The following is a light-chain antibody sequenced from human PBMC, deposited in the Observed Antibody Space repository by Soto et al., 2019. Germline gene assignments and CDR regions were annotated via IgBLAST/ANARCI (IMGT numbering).Light chain of an antibody. J-gene: IGLJ2*01. Sequence: QSALTQPASVSGSPGQSITISCTGTRSDFGSYNSIAWYQQHPGKAPRVVIFEVTKRPSGISDRFSGSKSGYTASLRISGLQAEDEADYFCLSYAGNSIWLFGGGTKVTVL. CDR2: EVT. V-gene: IGLV2-23*02. CDR3: LSYAGNSIWL. CDR1: RSDFGSYNS.